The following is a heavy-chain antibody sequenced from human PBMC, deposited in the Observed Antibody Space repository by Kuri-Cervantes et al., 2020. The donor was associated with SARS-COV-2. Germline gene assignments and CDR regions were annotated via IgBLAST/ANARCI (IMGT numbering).Heavy chain of an antibody. Sequence: GGSLRLSCVXSGFPLRDFGMHWVRQAXGKGLEWVAATSXXGKXNYYGDSVXGRFTISRDNSXNTLYLEMDSLRTDDTAVYFCXKTSKSASSWFGHFDYWGQGSLVTVSS. V-gene: IGHV3-30*18. CDR1: GFPLRDFG. D-gene: IGHD6-13*01. CDR2: TSXXGKXN. CDR3: XKTSKSASSWFGHFDY. J-gene: IGHJ4*02.